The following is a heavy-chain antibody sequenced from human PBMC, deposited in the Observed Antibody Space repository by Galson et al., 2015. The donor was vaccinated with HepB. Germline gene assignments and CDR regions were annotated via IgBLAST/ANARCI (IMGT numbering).Heavy chain of an antibody. D-gene: IGHD6-19*01. CDR1: GGTFSSYA. Sequence: SVKVSCKASGGTFSSYAISWVRQAPGQELEWMGGIIPMFGRANYAQKFQGRVTITADKSTSTAYMELSSLRSEDTAVYYCARERGDNSSPSRPFDYWGQGTLVTVSS. CDR3: ARERGDNSSPSRPFDY. V-gene: IGHV1-69*06. CDR2: IIPMFGRA. J-gene: IGHJ4*02.